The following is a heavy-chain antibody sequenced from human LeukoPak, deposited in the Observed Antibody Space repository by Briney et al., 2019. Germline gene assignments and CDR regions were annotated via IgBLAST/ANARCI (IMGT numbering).Heavy chain of an antibody. V-gene: IGHV4-39*01. CDR2: VYYSGST. Sequence: PSETLSLTCSVSGASIDRSTYYWGWIRQPPGKGLEWIGSVYYSGSTYYNSALKSRVTISVDTSKNQFSLKLYSVTAADTSVYFCARIAAPGLAWGQGTLVTVYS. CDR3: ARIAAPGLA. J-gene: IGHJ5*02. CDR1: GASIDRSTYY. D-gene: IGHD6-25*01.